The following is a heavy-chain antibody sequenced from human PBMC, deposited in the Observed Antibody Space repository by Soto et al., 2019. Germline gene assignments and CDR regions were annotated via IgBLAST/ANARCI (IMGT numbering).Heavy chain of an antibody. CDR3: ARAEGSGSYGWFDP. J-gene: IGHJ5*02. CDR2: IYYSGST. Sequence: QVQLQESGPGLVKPSQTLSLTCTVSGGSISSGGYYWSWIRQLPGKGLEWIGYIYYSGSTYYNPSLKSRITISVDTSKNQFSLKLSSVTAADTAVYYCARAEGSGSYGWFDPWGQGTLVTVSS. CDR1: GGSISSGGYY. D-gene: IGHD3-10*01. V-gene: IGHV4-31*03.